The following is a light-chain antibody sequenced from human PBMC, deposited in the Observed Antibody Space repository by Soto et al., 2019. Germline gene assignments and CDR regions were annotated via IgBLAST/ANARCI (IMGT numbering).Light chain of an antibody. CDR3: SSYAGSNNFV. Sequence: QSVLTQPPSASGSPGQSATISCTGTSSDVGGYNYVSWYQQHPDKAPKLMIYEVSKRPSGVPDRFSRSKSGNTASLTVSGLQAEDEADYYCSSYAGSNNFVFGTGTKVTVL. V-gene: IGLV2-8*01. CDR2: EVS. CDR1: SSDVGGYNY. J-gene: IGLJ1*01.